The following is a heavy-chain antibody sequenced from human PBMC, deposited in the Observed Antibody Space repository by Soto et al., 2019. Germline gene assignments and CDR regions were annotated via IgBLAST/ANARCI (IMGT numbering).Heavy chain of an antibody. V-gene: IGHV3-23*01. CDR3: AKDLPPWGDSSGSFDY. D-gene: IGHD3-22*01. J-gene: IGHJ4*02. Sequence: LRLSYAASGFTFSSYAMSWVRHAPGQGLEWVSAISGSGGSTYYADSVKGRFTIFRDNSKNTLYLQMNSLRAEDTAVYCCAKDLPPWGDSSGSFDYWGQGTLVTVSS. CDR1: GFTFSSYA. CDR2: ISGSGGST.